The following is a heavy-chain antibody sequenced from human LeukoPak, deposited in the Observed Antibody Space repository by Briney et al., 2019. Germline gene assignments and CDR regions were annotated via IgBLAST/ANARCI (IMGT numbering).Heavy chain of an antibody. Sequence: SETLSLTCAVYGGSFSDYYWSWIRQPPGKGLEWIGEINHSGSTNYNPSLKSRVTITVDTSKNQFSLKLSSVTAADTAVYYCARGELELSNDAFDIWGQGTMVTVSS. CDR3: ARGELELSNDAFDI. V-gene: IGHV4-34*01. CDR1: GGSFSDYY. CDR2: INHSGST. D-gene: IGHD1-7*01. J-gene: IGHJ3*02.